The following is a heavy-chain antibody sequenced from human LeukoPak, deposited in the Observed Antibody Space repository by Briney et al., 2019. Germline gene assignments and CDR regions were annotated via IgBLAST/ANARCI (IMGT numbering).Heavy chain of an antibody. CDR3: ARGKYDSSGYPLLGFDY. J-gene: IGHJ4*02. CDR2: ISGSGGST. Sequence: GGSLRLSCAASDFTFTSYGVSWVRQAPGKGLEWVSAISGSGGSTYYADSVKGRFTISRDNSKNTLYLRMNSLRVEDTAVYYCARGKYDSSGYPLLGFDYWGQGTLVTVSS. D-gene: IGHD3-22*01. CDR1: DFTFTSYG. V-gene: IGHV3-23*01.